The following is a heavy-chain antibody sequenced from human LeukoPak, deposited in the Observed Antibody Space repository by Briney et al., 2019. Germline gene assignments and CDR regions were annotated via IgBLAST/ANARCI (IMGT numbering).Heavy chain of an antibody. D-gene: IGHD7-27*01. CDR3: TREVWGFDP. CDR1: GFTFTDYI. V-gene: IGHV1-3*01. Sequence: ASVKVSCKASGFTFTDYIIHWVRQAPGQRLEWMGWMNAGNGNTKYSQNFQGRVTITRDTSASTAYMELSSLRSEDTAVYYCTREVWGFDPWDQGTLVTVSS. CDR2: MNAGNGNT. J-gene: IGHJ5*02.